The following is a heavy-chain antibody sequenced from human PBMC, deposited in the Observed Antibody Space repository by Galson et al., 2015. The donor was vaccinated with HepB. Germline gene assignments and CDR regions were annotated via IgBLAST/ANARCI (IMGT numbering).Heavy chain of an antibody. D-gene: IGHD3-16*02. Sequence: SETLSLTCAVYGGSFSDYYWTWIRQPPGKGLEWIGDINHSGGTNNNPSLKSRITISVDTSKNQFSLKLSSVTAADAAVYYCARGPASVIYDYVWGSSRQPLYYLDSWGQGTLLTVSS. CDR2: INHSGGT. CDR1: GGSFSDYY. CDR3: ARGPASVIYDYVWGSSRQPLYYLDS. J-gene: IGHJ4*02. V-gene: IGHV4-34*01.